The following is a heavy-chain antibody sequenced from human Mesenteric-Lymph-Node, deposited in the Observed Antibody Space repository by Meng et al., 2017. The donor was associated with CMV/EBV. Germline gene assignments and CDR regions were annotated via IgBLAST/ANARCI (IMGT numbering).Heavy chain of an antibody. Sequence: GGSLRLSCAASGFAFSNYAMGWVRQAPGKGLEWVSGISGSGATTFYADAVQGRFIISRDNSKKTLYLQMNSLTAEETAVYFCAKDGAQAMVSYFDSWGQGALVTVSS. CDR2: ISGSGATT. V-gene: IGHV3-23*01. CDR3: AKDGAQAMVSYFDS. J-gene: IGHJ4*02. D-gene: IGHD5-18*01. CDR1: GFAFSNYA.